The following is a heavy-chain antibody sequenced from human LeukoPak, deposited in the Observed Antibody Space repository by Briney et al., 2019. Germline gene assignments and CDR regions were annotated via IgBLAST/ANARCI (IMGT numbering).Heavy chain of an antibody. D-gene: IGHD5-12*01. J-gene: IGHJ4*02. CDR1: EFSVGSNY. Sequence: GGSLRLSCAASEFSVGSNYMTWVRQAPGKGLEWVSLIYSGGSTYYADSVKGRFTISRDNSKNTLYLQMKSLRAEDTAVYSCARGPSGYHNTGGQGTLVTVSS. V-gene: IGHV3-66*01. CDR2: IYSGGST. CDR3: ARGPSGYHNT.